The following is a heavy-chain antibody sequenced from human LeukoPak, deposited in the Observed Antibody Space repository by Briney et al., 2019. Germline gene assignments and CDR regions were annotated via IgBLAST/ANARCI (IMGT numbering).Heavy chain of an antibody. V-gene: IGHV3-30*18. J-gene: IGHJ6*02. CDR3: AKDRGCSGGSCYWGAPYYYYGMDV. D-gene: IGHD2-15*01. Sequence: GGSLRLSCAASGFTFSSYAMSWVRQAPGKGLEWVAVISYDGSNKYYADSVKGRFTISRDDSKNTLYLQMNSLRAEDTAVYYCAKDRGCSGGSCYWGAPYYYYGMDVWAKGPRSPSP. CDR1: GFTFSSYA. CDR2: ISYDGSNK.